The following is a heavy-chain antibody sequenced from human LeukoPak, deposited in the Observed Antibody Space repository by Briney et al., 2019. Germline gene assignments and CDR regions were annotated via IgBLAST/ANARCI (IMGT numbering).Heavy chain of an antibody. D-gene: IGHD3-22*01. J-gene: IGHJ5*02. CDR3: ARDTAYYYDSSGYPNWFDP. V-gene: IGHV1-2*06. CDR1: GYTFTGYY. CDR2: INPNSGGT. Sequence: ASVKVSCKASGYTFTGYYMHWVRQAPGQGLEWMGRINPNSGGTNYAQKFQGRVTMTRDTSISTAYMELSRLRSDDTAVYYCARDTAYYYDSSGYPNWFDPWGQGTLVTVSS.